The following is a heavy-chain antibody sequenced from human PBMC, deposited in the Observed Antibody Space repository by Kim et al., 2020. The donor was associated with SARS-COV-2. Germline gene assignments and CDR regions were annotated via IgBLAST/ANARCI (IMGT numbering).Heavy chain of an antibody. CDR3: LKSIFHWQHDF. D-gene: IGHD6-6*01. V-gene: IGHV3-23*01. CDR1: GFNFAGNA. J-gene: IGHJ4*02. CDR2: SLGSNGDT. Sequence: GGSLRLSCAAAGFNFAGNAMRWVRQAPGKGLEWVSSLGSNGDTIYASYVMSRFTISRSNYKNNLSLQMRSLRVADTASYYCLKSIFHWQHDFWVQGT.